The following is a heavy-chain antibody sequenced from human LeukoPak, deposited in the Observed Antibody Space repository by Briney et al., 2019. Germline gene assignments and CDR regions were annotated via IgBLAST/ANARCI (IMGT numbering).Heavy chain of an antibody. J-gene: IGHJ6*02. Sequence: ASVKVSCKASGYTFISHFVHWVRQAPGQGLEWMGIINPSGGGTTYAQRFQGRVSMTSDTSTNTLYMELNSLTSEDTAVYYCARGAHYFYYYAMDVWGQGTTVTVSS. V-gene: IGHV1-46*01. CDR1: GYTFISHF. CDR3: ARGAHYFYYYAMDV. CDR2: INPSGGGT.